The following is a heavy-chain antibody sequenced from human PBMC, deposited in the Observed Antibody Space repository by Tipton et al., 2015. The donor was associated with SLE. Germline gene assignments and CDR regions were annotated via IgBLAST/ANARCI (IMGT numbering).Heavy chain of an antibody. CDR1: GDSITRSDCY. J-gene: IGHJ4*02. D-gene: IGHD1-1*01. CDR3: ARASERIGHFDY. V-gene: IGHV4-39*07. Sequence: TLSLTCKVSGDSITRSDCYWGWIRQPPGKGLEWIGNIYYTGRTYYNPSLKSRVTISLDTSKSQFSLELSSVTAADTAMYFCARASERIGHFDYWGRGTLVTVSS. CDR2: IYYTGRT.